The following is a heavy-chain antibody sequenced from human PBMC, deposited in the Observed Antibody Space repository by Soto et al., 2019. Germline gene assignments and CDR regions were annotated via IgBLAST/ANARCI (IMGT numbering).Heavy chain of an antibody. CDR1: GFSLSSTRMA. CDR2: IYWDDDK. D-gene: IGHD6-19*01. Sequence: QITLKESGPTLVKPTQTLTLTCTFSGFSLSSTRMAVGWIRQPPGKALEWLALIYWDDDKRYSPFLKSRLTYTKETSKTQVVLTMSHRVPVDSARYYCAHIVVAGLGYYFDYWGQGTLVTVSS. CDR3: AHIVVAGLGYYFDY. J-gene: IGHJ4*02. V-gene: IGHV2-5*02.